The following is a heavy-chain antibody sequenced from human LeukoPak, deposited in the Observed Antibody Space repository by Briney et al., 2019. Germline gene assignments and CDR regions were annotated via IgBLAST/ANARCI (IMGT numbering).Heavy chain of an antibody. Sequence: PGRSLRLSCAASGFTFSSYAMSWVRQAPGKGLEWVSTVSGSGDKTYYVDSVKGRFTISRDNSKNTLYLQMNSLRAEDTAIYYCAKDPPISYNGMDVWGQGTTVTVSS. V-gene: IGHV3-23*01. CDR2: VSGSGDKT. CDR3: AKDPPISYNGMDV. J-gene: IGHJ6*02. CDR1: GFTFSSYA.